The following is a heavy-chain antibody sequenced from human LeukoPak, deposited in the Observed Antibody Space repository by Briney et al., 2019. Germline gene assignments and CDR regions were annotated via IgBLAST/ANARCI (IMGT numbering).Heavy chain of an antibody. Sequence: GGSLRLSCAASGFTFSSYAVSWVRQAPGKGLEWVSAISGSGGSTYYADSVKGRFTISRDNSKNTLYLQMNSLRAEDTAVYYCAKDRLFLDAFDIWGQGTMVTVSS. CDR1: GFTFSSYA. D-gene: IGHD2-21*02. CDR2: ISGSGGST. CDR3: AKDRLFLDAFDI. V-gene: IGHV3-23*01. J-gene: IGHJ3*02.